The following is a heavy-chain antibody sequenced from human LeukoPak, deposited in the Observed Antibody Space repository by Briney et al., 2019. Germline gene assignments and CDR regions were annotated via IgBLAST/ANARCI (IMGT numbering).Heavy chain of an antibody. J-gene: IGHJ4*02. V-gene: IGHV1-18*01. CDR2: SRAYNGNT. CDR1: RHTFTSSV. Sequence: VSVKVSCKAPRHTFTSSVISCVLQAPVHTLEWMGWSRAYNGNTNYAQKLQGRVTMTTDTSTSTAYIELRSLRSDDTAVYYRARGGYQRRSSDYWGQGTLVTVYS. CDR3: ARGGYQRRSSDY. D-gene: IGHD2-2*01.